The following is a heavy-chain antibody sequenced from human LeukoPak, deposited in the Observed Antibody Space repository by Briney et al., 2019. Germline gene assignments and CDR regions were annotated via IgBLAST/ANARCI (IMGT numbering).Heavy chain of an antibody. D-gene: IGHD3-10*01. Sequence: ASVKVSCKASGYTFTGYYMHWVRQAPGQGLEWMGRINPNSGDTNYAQNFQGRVTMTRDTSGSTSNMELSRLRSDDTAVYYCAKERRFGELLLFDYWGLGTLVTVSS. CDR2: INPNSGDT. V-gene: IGHV1-2*06. J-gene: IGHJ4*02. CDR3: AKERRFGELLLFDY. CDR1: GYTFTGYY.